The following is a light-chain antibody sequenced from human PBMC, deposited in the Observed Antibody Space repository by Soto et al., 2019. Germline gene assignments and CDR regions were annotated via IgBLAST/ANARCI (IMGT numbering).Light chain of an antibody. CDR3: QQYGSSPLT. CDR1: QSVSSSY. Sequence: DIVLTQSPGTLSLSPGERATISCRASQSVSSSYLAWYQQKPGQAPRLLIYGASSRSTGIPDRFSGSGSGTDFTLTISRLDPEDVGVYYCQQYGSSPLTFGGGTKVEIK. V-gene: IGKV3-20*01. J-gene: IGKJ4*01. CDR2: GAS.